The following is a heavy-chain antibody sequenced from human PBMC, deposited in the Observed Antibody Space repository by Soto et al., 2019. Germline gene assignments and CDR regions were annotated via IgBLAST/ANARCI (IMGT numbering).Heavy chain of an antibody. CDR1: GGTFSSYP. D-gene: IGHD1-26*01. CDR3: ARVGHITKYGMAV. Sequence: QVQLVQSGAEVKKPGSSVKVSCEASGGTFSSYPINWVRQAPGQWLEWMGGIIPFFGTSNYAPKFQGRVTITADDSTSTAYIELRSLRSEDTAVYYCARVGHITKYGMAVWGPGTPVTVSS. J-gene: IGHJ6*02. V-gene: IGHV1-69*01. CDR2: IIPFFGTS.